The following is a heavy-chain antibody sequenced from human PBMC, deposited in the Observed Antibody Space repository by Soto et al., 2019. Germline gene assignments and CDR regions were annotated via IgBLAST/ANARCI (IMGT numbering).Heavy chain of an antibody. CDR1: GFTFSSYA. J-gene: IGHJ4*02. Sequence: GGSLRLSCAASGFTFSSYAMSWVRQAPGKGLEWVSAISGSGGSTYYADSVKGRFTISRDNSKNTLYLQMNSLRAEDTAVYYCAKDQDGMIVVAHFDYWGQGTLVTVSS. CDR3: AKDQDGMIVVAHFDY. D-gene: IGHD3-22*01. CDR2: ISGSGGST. V-gene: IGHV3-23*01.